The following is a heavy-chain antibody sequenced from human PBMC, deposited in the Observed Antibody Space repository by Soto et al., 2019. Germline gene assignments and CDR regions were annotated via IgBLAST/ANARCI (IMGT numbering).Heavy chain of an antibody. V-gene: IGHV3-30-3*01. CDR1: GFTFSSYA. CDR3: ARDHYYYGSRSYYTANY. J-gene: IGHJ4*02. CDR2: ISYDGSNK. D-gene: IGHD3-10*01. Sequence: QVQLVESGGGVVQPGRSLRLSCAASGFTFSSYAMHWVRQAPGKGLEWVAVISYDGSNKYYADSVKGRFTISRDNSKNTLYLQMNSLRAEDTAVYYCARDHYYYGSRSYYTANYWGQGTLVTVSS.